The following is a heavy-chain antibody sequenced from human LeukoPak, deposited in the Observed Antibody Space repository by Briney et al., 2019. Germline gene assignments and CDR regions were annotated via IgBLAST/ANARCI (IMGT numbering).Heavy chain of an antibody. Sequence: PGESLRLSCAASGFTFTTYSMNWVRQAPGKGLEWVSHMGIGTSTIGYADSVKGRFTISRDNAKNSVHLQMGNLRVDDSAVYYCVRDKDWGFDSWGQGTLVTVSS. CDR3: VRDKDWGFDS. J-gene: IGHJ4*02. CDR1: GFTFTTYS. V-gene: IGHV3-48*01. CDR2: MGIGTSTI. D-gene: IGHD7-27*01.